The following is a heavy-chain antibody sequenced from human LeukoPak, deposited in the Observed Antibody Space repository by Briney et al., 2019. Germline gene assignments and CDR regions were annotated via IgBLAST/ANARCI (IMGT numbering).Heavy chain of an antibody. Sequence: GRSLRLSCAASGFTFDDYAMHWVRQAPGKGLEWVSGISWNSGSIGYADSVKGRFTISRDNAKHSLYLQMNSLRAEDTAVYYCAKPRSSADAFDIWGQGTMVTVSS. CDR1: GFTFDDYA. D-gene: IGHD3-22*01. J-gene: IGHJ3*02. V-gene: IGHV3-9*01. CDR3: AKPRSSADAFDI. CDR2: ISWNSGSI.